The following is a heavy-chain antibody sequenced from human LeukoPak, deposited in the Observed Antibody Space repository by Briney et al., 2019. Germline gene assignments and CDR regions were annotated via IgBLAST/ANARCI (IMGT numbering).Heavy chain of an antibody. CDR2: ISWNSNSI. Sequence: GRSLRLSCAASGFTFDDYAMHWVRQAPGKGLEWVSSISWNSNSIDYADPVKGRLTISRDNAKNSLYLQLNSLRAEDMALYYCARGRYYHDTSGYYSLDYWGQGTLVTVSS. CDR3: ARGRYYHDTSGYYSLDY. CDR1: GFTFDDYA. D-gene: IGHD3-22*01. J-gene: IGHJ4*02. V-gene: IGHV3-9*03.